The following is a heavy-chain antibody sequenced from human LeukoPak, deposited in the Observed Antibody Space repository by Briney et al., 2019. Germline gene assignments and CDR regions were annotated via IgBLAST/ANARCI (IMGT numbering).Heavy chain of an antibody. J-gene: IGHJ6*03. V-gene: IGHV3-48*04. CDR3: ARDPLYDFWSGYRYYYYYYMDV. CDR1: GFTLGSFG. Sequence: GGSLRLSCEVSGFTLGSFGMHWVRQAPGKGLEWVSYISSGSKTIYYADSVKGRFTISRDNAKNSLYLQMNSLRAEDTAVYYCARDPLYDFWSGYRYYYYYYMDVWGKGTTVTVSS. D-gene: IGHD3-3*01. CDR2: ISSGSKTI.